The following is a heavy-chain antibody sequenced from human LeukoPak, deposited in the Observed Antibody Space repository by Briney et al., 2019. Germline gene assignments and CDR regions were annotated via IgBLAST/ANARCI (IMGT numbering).Heavy chain of an antibody. D-gene: IGHD3-10*01. V-gene: IGHV3-33*01. CDR1: GFTFSSYG. CDR3: ARDEYGSGSYYNAYLYYYYGTDV. J-gene: IGHJ6*02. CDR2: IWYDGSNK. Sequence: GRSLRLSCAASGFTFSSYGMHWVRQAPGKGLEWVAVIWYDGSNKYYADSVKGRFTISRDNSKNTLYLQMNSLRAEDTAVYYCARDEYGSGSYYNAYLYYYYGTDVWGQGTTVTVSS.